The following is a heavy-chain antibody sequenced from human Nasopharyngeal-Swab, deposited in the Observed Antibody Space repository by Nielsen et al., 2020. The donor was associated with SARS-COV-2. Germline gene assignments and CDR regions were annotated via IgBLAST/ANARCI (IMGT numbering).Heavy chain of an antibody. V-gene: IGHV1-69*13. Sequence: SVKVSCKASGGTFSSYAISWVRQAPGQGLEWMGGIIPIFGTANYAQKFQGRVTITADESTSTAYMEPSRLRSDDTAVYYCARDLFPDGYAEFIDYWGQGTLVTVSS. CDR3: ARDLFPDGYAEFIDY. CDR1: GGTFSSYA. D-gene: IGHD5-24*01. CDR2: IIPIFGTA. J-gene: IGHJ4*02.